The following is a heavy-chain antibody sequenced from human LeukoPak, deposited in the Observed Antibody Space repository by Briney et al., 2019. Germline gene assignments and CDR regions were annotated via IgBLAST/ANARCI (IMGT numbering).Heavy chain of an antibody. CDR3: TKEVCGSRAGCAGGSYYDF. V-gene: IGHV3-13*01. J-gene: IGHJ2*01. D-gene: IGHD2-15*01. CDR1: GFTFSKDD. Sequence: PGGTLRLSCKASGFTFSKDDFHWVRQAPGKGLEWIAAIVVTGDTYYADSVKGRFTISREDAANSLYLQMRSLGAGDTALFYCTKEVCGSRAGCAGGSYYDFWGRGAMVTVSS. CDR2: IVVTGDT.